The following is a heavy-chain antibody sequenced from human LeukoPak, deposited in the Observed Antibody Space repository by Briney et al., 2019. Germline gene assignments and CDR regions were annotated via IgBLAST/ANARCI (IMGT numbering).Heavy chain of an antibody. V-gene: IGHV1-2*02. CDR1: GYTLSGYY. CDR3: ARGIVVAGMGENRLRPFAN. J-gene: IGHJ4*01. Sequence: GASVKVSCKASGYTLSGYYTHWVRQAPGQGLEWMGWINPISGATTYVQKFQGRVTMTRYTSINTAYMELSKLGSDDTAVYYCARGIVVAGMGENRLRPFANWGQGTLVTVSS. CDR2: INPISGAT. D-gene: IGHD6-19*01.